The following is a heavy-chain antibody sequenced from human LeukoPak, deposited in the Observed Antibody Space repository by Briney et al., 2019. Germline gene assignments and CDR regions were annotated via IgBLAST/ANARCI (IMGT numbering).Heavy chain of an antibody. CDR1: GGSFSGYY. Sequence: PSETLSLTCAVYGGSFSGYYWSWIRQPPGKGLEWIGSIYYSGSTYYNPSLKSRVTMSVGTSKNHFSVKLSSVTAADTAVYYCARESEFDATGYLYWGQGILVTVSS. J-gene: IGHJ4*02. CDR3: ARESEFDATGYLY. D-gene: IGHD3-9*01. V-gene: IGHV4-34*01. CDR2: IYYSGST.